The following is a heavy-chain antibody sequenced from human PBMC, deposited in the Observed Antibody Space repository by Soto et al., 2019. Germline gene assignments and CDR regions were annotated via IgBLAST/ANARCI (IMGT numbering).Heavy chain of an antibody. V-gene: IGHV1-18*01. D-gene: IGHD3-16*01. CDR3: ARGGTPIDS. CDR2: ISAYNGNT. J-gene: IGHJ4*02. Sequence: QVQLVQSGAEVKKPGASVKVSCKASGYTFTNFGISWVRQAPGQGLEWMGWISAYNGNTNYAQKFQGRVTMTTDTSTSTVYMEVRRMRFDDTAVYYCARGGTPIDSWGQGTLFTVSS. CDR1: GYTFTNFG.